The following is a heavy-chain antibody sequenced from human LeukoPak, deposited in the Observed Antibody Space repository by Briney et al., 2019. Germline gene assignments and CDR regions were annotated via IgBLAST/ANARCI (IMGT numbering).Heavy chain of an antibody. Sequence: GESLRLSCAASGFTVSSNYMSWVRQAPGKGLEWVSNIFSDGSTYYADSVKGRFTISRDYSKNTLYLQMNSLRAEDTAVYYCARAPTSGIPEYWGQGTLVTVSS. V-gene: IGHV3-53*01. J-gene: IGHJ4*02. CDR1: GFTVSSNY. CDR2: IFSDGST. D-gene: IGHD3-10*01. CDR3: ARAPTSGIPEY.